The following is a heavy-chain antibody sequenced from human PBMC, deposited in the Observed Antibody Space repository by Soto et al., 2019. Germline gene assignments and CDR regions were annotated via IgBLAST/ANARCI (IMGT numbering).Heavy chain of an antibody. Sequence: GGSLRLSCVASGFTFSRYALTRVRQAPGKGLEWVSSIFESGRSTYYAESVKGRFTISRDNSKNTVYLQMNSLRAEDTAIYFCAREIRGTTVTTNFDYWGQGTLVTVSS. V-gene: IGHV3-23*01. CDR2: IFESGRST. CDR1: GFTFSRYA. D-gene: IGHD4-17*01. CDR3: AREIRGTTVTTNFDY. J-gene: IGHJ4*02.